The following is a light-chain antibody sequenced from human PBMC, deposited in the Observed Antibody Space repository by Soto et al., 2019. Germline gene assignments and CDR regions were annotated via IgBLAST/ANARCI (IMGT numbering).Light chain of an antibody. CDR3: QEYNDWPLRT. V-gene: IGKV3-15*01. Sequence: EIVMTQSPATLSVSPGERATLSCRASQSVSILLAWYQHKPGQAXRLLISGASTRATGIPARFSGSGSGTEFTLTISSLESDDFALYFCQEYNDWPLRTFGQGTKVDIK. CDR2: GAS. CDR1: QSVSIL. J-gene: IGKJ1*01.